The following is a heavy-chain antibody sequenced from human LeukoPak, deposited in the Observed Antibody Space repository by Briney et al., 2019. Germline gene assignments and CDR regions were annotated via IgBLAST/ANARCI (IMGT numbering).Heavy chain of an antibody. CDR3: ARGACSSTSCYIAY. CDR2: ISSSSNYI. Sequence: GGSLRLSCAASRFTLSSYSMNWVRQAPGKGLEWVSSISSSSNYIYYADSVKGGFTISRDKPKNSLYLQTDSLRAEDTAVYYCARGACSSTSCYIAYWGEGALVTVSS. V-gene: IGHV3-21*01. D-gene: IGHD2-2*02. CDR1: RFTLSSYS. J-gene: IGHJ4*02.